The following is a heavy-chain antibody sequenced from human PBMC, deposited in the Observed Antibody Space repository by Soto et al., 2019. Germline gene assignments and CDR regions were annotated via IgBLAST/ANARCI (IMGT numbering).Heavy chain of an antibody. D-gene: IGHD5-18*01. J-gene: IGHJ4*02. CDR3: ARVHTSPGKRGLGYLDS. CDR2: IHDSGTT. Sequence: SETLSLTCSVSGVCINECYWSWIRQPPGKGLEWVGYIHDSGTTNYNPSLKSRVTISIDTSKKQFSLKLTSVTAADTAVYYCARVHTSPGKRGLGYLDSWGRGTLVTVSS. CDR1: GVCINECY. V-gene: IGHV4-59*01.